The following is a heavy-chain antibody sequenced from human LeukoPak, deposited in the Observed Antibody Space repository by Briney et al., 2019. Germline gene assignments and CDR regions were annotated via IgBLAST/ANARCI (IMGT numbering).Heavy chain of an antibody. D-gene: IGHD2/OR15-2a*01. CDR2: INSDGSST. CDR1: GFTFSSYW. J-gene: IGHJ4*02. CDR3: ARDFQNIATDY. Sequence: GGSLRLSCAASGFTFSSYWMHWVRQAPGKGLVWVSRINSDGSSTRYADSVKGRFTISRDDAKNSLYLQMNSLRVEDTAVYYCARDFQNIATDYWGQGTLVTVSS. V-gene: IGHV3-74*01.